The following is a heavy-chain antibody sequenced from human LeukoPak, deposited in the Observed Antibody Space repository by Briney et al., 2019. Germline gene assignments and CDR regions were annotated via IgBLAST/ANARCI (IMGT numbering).Heavy chain of an antibody. CDR3: ARETTAKTEGATWGWFDP. Sequence: ASVKVSCRTSGYTFSDYKIHWVRQAPGQGLEWMGWINPNTGYTNPAQTFQGRVTMTGDTSISTAYMELRSVRSDGTALYFCARETTAKTEGATWGWFDPWGQGTLVTVSS. J-gene: IGHJ5*02. CDR2: INPNTGYT. V-gene: IGHV1-2*02. CDR1: GYTFSDYK. D-gene: IGHD4/OR15-4a*01.